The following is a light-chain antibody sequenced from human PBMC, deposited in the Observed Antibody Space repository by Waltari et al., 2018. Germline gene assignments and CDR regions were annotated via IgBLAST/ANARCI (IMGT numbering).Light chain of an antibody. V-gene: IGKV1-5*03. CDR1: QSITTS. CDR2: GAS. J-gene: IGKJ1*01. CDR3: QQYKSYKT. Sequence: DIQMTQSPSTLSASVGDTVIISCRASQSITTSLAWYQQKPGKAPEVLIYGASNLESGVQSRFSGSGSGTEFTLTISSLQPDDFATYYCQQYKSYKTFGQGTRVEIK.